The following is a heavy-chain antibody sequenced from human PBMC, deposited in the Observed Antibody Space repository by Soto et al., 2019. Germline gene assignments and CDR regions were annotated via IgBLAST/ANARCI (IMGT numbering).Heavy chain of an antibody. CDR2: INPSGGST. D-gene: IGHD3-22*01. CDR1: GYTFTSYY. J-gene: IGHJ3*02. Sequence: ASVKVFCKASGYTFTSYYMHWVRQAPGQGLEWMGIINPSGGSTSYAQKFQGRVTMTRDTSTSTVYMELSSLRSEDTAVYYCAIDYYDSSGYYPDAFDIWGQGTMVTVSS. CDR3: AIDYYDSSGYYPDAFDI. V-gene: IGHV1-46*01.